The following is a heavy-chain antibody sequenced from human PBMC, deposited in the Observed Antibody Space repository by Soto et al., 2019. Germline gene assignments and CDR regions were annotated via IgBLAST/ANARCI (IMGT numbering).Heavy chain of an antibody. Sequence: SGTLSLTCTASGGSISSSYWSWIRQPPGKGLEWIGYIYYSGSTNYNPSLKSRVTISVDTSKNQFSLKLSSVTAADTAVYYCARGGVPAAIYYYYYYMDVWGKGTTVTVSS. CDR2: IYYSGST. D-gene: IGHD2-2*02. CDR3: ARGGVPAAIYYYYYYMDV. J-gene: IGHJ6*03. CDR1: GGSISSSY. V-gene: IGHV4-59*01.